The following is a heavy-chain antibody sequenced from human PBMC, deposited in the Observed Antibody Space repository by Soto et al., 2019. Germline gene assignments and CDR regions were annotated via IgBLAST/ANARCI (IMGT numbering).Heavy chain of an antibody. CDR3: ARDTAPSDV. CDR2: INAGNGNT. D-gene: IGHD4-17*01. J-gene: IGHJ6*02. CDR1: GYTFTSYA. Sequence: QVQLVQSGAEVKKPGASVKVSCKASGYTFTSYAMHWVRQAPGQRLEWMGWINAGNGNTKYSQKFQGRVTITRDTAASTAYMELSSLRAEDTAGYYGARDTAPSDVWGQGTTVTVSS. V-gene: IGHV1-3*01.